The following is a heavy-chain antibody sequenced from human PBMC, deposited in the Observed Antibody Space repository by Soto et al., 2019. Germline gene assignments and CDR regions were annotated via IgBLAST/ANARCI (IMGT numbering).Heavy chain of an antibody. J-gene: IGHJ4*02. Sequence: QVQLVQSGAEVKKPGSSVKVSCKASGGTFSSYAISWVRQAPGQGLEWMGGIIPIFGTANYAQKFQGRVRITADESTSTAYMERSSLRSEDTAVYYCARALRGSFDFDYGGQGTLVTVSS. CDR1: GGTFSSYA. D-gene: IGHD1-26*01. CDR2: IIPIFGTA. V-gene: IGHV1-69*12. CDR3: ARALRGSFDFDY.